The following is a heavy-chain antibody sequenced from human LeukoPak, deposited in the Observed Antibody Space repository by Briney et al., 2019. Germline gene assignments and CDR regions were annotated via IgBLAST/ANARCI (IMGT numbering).Heavy chain of an antibody. J-gene: IGHJ4*02. Sequence: PGGSLRLSCAASGFTFGSYWMSWVRQAPGKGLECVANIKPDGSEKYYVDSVKGRFTISRDNAENSLYLQMNCLRAEDTAVYYCARDGGSGNPGADYWGQGTLVTVSS. CDR2: IKPDGSEK. D-gene: IGHD2-15*01. V-gene: IGHV3-7*01. CDR1: GFTFGSYW. CDR3: ARDGGSGNPGADY.